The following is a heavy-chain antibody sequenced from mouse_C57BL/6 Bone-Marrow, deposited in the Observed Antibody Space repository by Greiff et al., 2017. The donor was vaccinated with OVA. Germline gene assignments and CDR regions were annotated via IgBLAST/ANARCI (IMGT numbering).Heavy chain of an antibody. J-gene: IGHJ3*01. CDR2: IYPRSGNT. CDR1: GYTFTSYG. CDR3: ASLPY. Sequence: VQLQQSGAELARPGASVKLSCKASGYTFTSYGISWVKQRTGQGLEWIGVIYPRSGNTYYNEKFKGKATLTADKSSSTAYMELRSLTSEDSAVYFCASLPYWGQGTLVTVSA. V-gene: IGHV1-81*01.